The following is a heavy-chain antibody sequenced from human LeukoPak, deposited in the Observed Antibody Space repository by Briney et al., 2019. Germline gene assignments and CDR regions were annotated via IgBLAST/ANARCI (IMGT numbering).Heavy chain of an antibody. CDR2: LSGITGST. D-gene: IGHD3-3*01. CDR3: AKGGAYYDFCLGS. Sequence: GGSLRLSCASSGFTSSDYAMTWVRQPPGKGMEWVSSLSGITGSTYYADSVKGLFTISRDNSKNTLYLQMNSLRAGDTAIYYCAKGGAYYDFCLGSWGQGTLVTVSS. CDR1: GFTSSDYA. V-gene: IGHV3-23*01. J-gene: IGHJ4*02.